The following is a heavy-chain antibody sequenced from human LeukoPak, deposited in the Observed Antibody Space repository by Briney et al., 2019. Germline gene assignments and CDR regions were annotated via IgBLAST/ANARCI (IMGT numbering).Heavy chain of an antibody. CDR1: GFTFSSYG. D-gene: IGHD2-15*01. CDR3: AKGESTDCSGCSCYSSDYYYMDV. J-gene: IGHJ6*03. Sequence: GGSLRLSCAASGFTFSSYGMHWVRQAPGKGLEWVAFIRYDGSNKYYADSVKGRFTISRDNSKNTPYLQMHSLRADDTAVYYCAKGESTDCSGCSCYSSDYYYMDVWGKGTTVTASS. CDR2: IRYDGSNK. V-gene: IGHV3-30*02.